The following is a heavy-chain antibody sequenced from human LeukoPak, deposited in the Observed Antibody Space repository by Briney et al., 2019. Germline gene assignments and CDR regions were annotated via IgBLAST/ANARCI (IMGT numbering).Heavy chain of an antibody. D-gene: IGHD1-14*01. Sequence: GGSLRLSCAVSGFTFRYYWMSWVRQAPGKGLEWVANIKEDGSEKYYVDSVKGRFTISRDNAKRSLYLQINSLRAEDTAVYYCASRNLFEYWGQGTLVTVSS. V-gene: IGHV3-7*01. CDR3: ASRNLFEY. CDR1: GFTFRYYW. CDR2: IKEDGSEK. J-gene: IGHJ4*02.